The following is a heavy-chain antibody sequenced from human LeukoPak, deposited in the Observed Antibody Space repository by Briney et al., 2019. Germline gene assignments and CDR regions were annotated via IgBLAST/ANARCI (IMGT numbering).Heavy chain of an antibody. J-gene: IGHJ4*02. CDR3: TRGDL. Sequence: PGGSLRLSCVASGFTFSSYWMSWVREAPGKGLEWVANINQDGSGEYYVDSVKGRFTISRDNAKSSLSLQMNSLRDEDTAVYYCTRGDLWGQGTLVTVSS. V-gene: IGHV3-7*01. CDR2: INQDGSGE. CDR1: GFTFSSYW.